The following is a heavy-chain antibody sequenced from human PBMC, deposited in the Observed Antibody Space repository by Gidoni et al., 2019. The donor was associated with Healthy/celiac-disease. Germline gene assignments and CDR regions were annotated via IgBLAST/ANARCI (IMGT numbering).Heavy chain of an antibody. CDR1: GYTFTSYA. V-gene: IGHV7-4-1*02. CDR2: INTNTGNP. Sequence: QVQLVQSGSELKKPGASVKVSCKASGYTFTSYALNWVRQAPGQGLEWMGWINTNTGNPTYAQGFTGRFVFSLDTSVSTAYLQISSLKAEDTAVYYCARGIDYDILTGALGGNWFDPWGQGTLVTVSS. CDR3: ARGIDYDILTGALGGNWFDP. J-gene: IGHJ5*02. D-gene: IGHD3-9*01.